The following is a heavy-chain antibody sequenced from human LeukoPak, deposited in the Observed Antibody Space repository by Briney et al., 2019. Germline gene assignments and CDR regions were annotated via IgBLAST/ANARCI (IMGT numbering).Heavy chain of an antibody. V-gene: IGHV1-69*06. CDR2: IIPIFGTA. CDR3: ARDSVSIAARPVYYYMDV. J-gene: IGHJ6*03. D-gene: IGHD6-6*01. Sequence: GASVKVSCKASGGTFSSYAISWVRQAPGQGLEWMGGIIPIFGTANYAQKFQGRVTITADKSTSTAYMELSSLRSEDTAVYYCARDSVSIAARPVYYYMDVWGKGTTVTVSS. CDR1: GGTFSSYA.